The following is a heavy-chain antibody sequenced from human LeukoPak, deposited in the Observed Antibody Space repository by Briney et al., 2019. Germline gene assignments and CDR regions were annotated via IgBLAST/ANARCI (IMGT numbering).Heavy chain of an antibody. CDR1: GVSISSSNSY. J-gene: IGHJ4*02. Sequence: SETLSLTCTVSGVSISSSNSYWGWIRQPPGKGLEWIGSIYYSGNTYYNASLKSQVSISIDTSRNQFSLRLTSVTAADTAVYYCARQTGSGLFILPGGQGTLVTVSS. CDR3: ARQTGSGLFILP. D-gene: IGHD3/OR15-3a*01. V-gene: IGHV4-39*01. CDR2: IYYSGNT.